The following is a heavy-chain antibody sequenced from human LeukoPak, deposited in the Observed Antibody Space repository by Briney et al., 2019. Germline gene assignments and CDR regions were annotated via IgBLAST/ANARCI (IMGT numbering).Heavy chain of an antibody. J-gene: IGHJ4*02. CDR1: GYTFTGYY. CDR2: INPNSGGT. V-gene: IGHV1-2*06. CDR3: ARGYYGSGSYYGIDY. D-gene: IGHD3-10*01. Sequence: ASVKVSYKASGYTFTGYYMHWVRQAPGQGLEWMGRINPNSGGTNYAQKFQGRVTMTRDTSISTAYMELSRLRSDDTAVYYCARGYYGSGSYYGIDYWGQGTLVTVSS.